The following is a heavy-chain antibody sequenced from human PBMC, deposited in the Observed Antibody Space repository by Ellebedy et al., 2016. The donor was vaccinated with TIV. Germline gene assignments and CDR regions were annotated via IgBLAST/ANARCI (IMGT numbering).Heavy chain of an antibody. J-gene: IGHJ4*02. V-gene: IGHV1-18*04. CDR1: GYTFSSFG. D-gene: IGHD3-16*01. Sequence: ASVKVSCKASGYTFSSFGITWVRQAPGQRLEWLGWISVYNGNTNYAQKVQGRVTMTTNPSTNTGSMEMSSLRSHDTAEYYWARVIGLRDCDGGTCSPPPPLDYWGQGTLVTVSS. CDR2: ISVYNGNT. CDR3: ARVIGLRDCDGGTCSPPPPLDY.